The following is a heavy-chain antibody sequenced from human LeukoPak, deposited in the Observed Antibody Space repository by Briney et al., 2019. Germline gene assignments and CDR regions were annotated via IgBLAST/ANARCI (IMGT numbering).Heavy chain of an antibody. CDR2: ISAYNGNT. D-gene: IGHD3-9*01. CDR3: ARSRYFDWLLSFGPNDAFDI. V-gene: IGHV1-18*01. Sequence: ASVKVSCKASGYTFTSYGISWVRQAPGQGLEWMGWISAYNGNTNYAQKLQGRVTMTTDTSTSTAYMELRSLRSDDTAVYYCARSRYFDWLLSFGPNDAFDIWGQGTMVTVSS. J-gene: IGHJ3*02. CDR1: GYTFTSYG.